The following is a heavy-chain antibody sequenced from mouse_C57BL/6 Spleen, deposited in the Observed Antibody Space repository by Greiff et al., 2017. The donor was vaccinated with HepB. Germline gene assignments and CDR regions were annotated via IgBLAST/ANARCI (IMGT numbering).Heavy chain of an antibody. J-gene: IGHJ3*01. CDR3: ARDYGSSYVWFAY. V-gene: IGHV14-2*01. D-gene: IGHD1-1*01. CDR1: GFNIKDYY. Sequence: VQLKESGAELVKPGASVKLSCTASGFNIKDYYMHWVKQRTEQGLEWIGRIDPEDGETKYAPKFQGQATITADTSSNTAYLQLSSLTSEDTAVYYCARDYGSSYVWFAYWGQGTLVTVSA. CDR2: IDPEDGET.